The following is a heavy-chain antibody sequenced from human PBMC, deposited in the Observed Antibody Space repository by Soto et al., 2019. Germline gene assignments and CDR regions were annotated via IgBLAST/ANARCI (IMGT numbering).Heavy chain of an antibody. V-gene: IGHV3-20*01. J-gene: IGHJ4*02. D-gene: IGHD4-17*01. CDR2: IGGNGGDT. CDR1: GFIFNRYG. Sequence: EVQLVESGGSVMWPGGSLRLSCAASGFIFNRYGMSWVRQAPGKGLEWVAGIGGNGGDTAYEDSVKGRFTISRDNAKNSLSLQISGLRAEDTAFYHCVRRGGPPGDYADYWGQGILVAVTS. CDR3: VRRGGPPGDYADY.